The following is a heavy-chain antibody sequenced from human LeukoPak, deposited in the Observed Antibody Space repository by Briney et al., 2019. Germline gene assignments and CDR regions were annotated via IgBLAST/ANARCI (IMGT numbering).Heavy chain of an antibody. V-gene: IGHV4-39*07. Sequence: PSETLSLTCTVSGGSISSSSYYWGWIRQPPGKGLEWIGSIYYSGSTYYNPSLKSRVTISVDTSKNQFSLKLSSVTAADTAVYYCARGLLYGGTDAFDIWGQGTMVTVSS. CDR3: ARGLLYGGTDAFDI. CDR1: GGSISSSSYY. J-gene: IGHJ3*02. CDR2: IYYSGST. D-gene: IGHD4-23*01.